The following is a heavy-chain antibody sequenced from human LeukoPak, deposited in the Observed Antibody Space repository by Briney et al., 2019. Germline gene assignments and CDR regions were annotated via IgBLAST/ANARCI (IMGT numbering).Heavy chain of an antibody. V-gene: IGHV4-61*02. CDR3: ARGSGSYSLYNWFDP. J-gene: IGHJ5*02. CDR2: IYTSGST. CDR1: GGSISSGSYY. Sequence: SETLSLTCTVSGGSISSGSYYWSWIRQPAGKGLEWIGRIYTSGSTNYNPSLKSRVTISVDTSKNQFSLKLSSVTAADTAVYYCARGSGSYSLYNWFDPWGQGTLVTVSS. D-gene: IGHD1-26*01.